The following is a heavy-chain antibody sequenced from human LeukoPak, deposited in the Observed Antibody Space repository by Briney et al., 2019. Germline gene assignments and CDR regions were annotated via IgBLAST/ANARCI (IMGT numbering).Heavy chain of an antibody. CDR3: AREGYSYGYPNYYYYYGMDV. Sequence: SDTLPLTCAVSGYSVSTDNCWGWIRQPPGKGLEWIGYIYYSGSTYYNPSLKSRVTISVDTSKNQFSLKLSSVTAADTAVYYCAREGYSYGYPNYYYYYGMDVWGQGTTVTVSS. V-gene: IGHV4-28*03. CDR2: IYYSGST. D-gene: IGHD5-18*01. J-gene: IGHJ6*02. CDR1: GYSVSTDNC.